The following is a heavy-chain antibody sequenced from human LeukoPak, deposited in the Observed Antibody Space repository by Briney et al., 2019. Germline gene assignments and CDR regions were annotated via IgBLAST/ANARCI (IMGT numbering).Heavy chain of an antibody. V-gene: IGHV4-38-2*02. D-gene: IGHD6-13*01. Sequence: SETLSLTCTVSGYSISSGYYWGWIRQPPGKGLEWIGSIYHSGSTYYNPSLKSRVTMSVDTSKNQFSLKLSSVTAADTAVYYCARLTSSWYQDWYFDLWGRGTLVTVSS. CDR1: GYSISSGYY. CDR2: IYHSGST. J-gene: IGHJ2*01. CDR3: ARLTSSWYQDWYFDL.